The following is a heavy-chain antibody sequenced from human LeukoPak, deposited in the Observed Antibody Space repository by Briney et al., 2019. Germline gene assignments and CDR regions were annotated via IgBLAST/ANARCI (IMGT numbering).Heavy chain of an antibody. Sequence: GGSLRLSCAASGFTFSTYDMHWVRQAPGKGLEWVAFVRSDGNTKCYADSVKGRFTISRDTSKNTLYLQMNSLRVEDTAVYYCAREGNLYLQADAFDIWGQGTMVTVSS. D-gene: IGHD3-10*01. CDR2: VRSDGNTK. CDR3: AREGNLYLQADAFDI. V-gene: IGHV3-30*02. CDR1: GFTFSTYD. J-gene: IGHJ3*02.